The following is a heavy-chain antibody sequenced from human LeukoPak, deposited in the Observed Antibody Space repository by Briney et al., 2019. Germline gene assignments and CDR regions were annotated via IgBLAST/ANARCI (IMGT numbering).Heavy chain of an antibody. CDR2: IWYDGSNK. V-gene: IGHV3-33*01. J-gene: IGHJ6*02. D-gene: IGHD6-13*01. CDR1: GFTFSSYG. CDR3: ARDFVAAPTV. Sequence: GRSLRLSCAASGFTFSSYGMHWVRQAPGKGLEWVALIWYDGSNKYYADSVKGRFTISRDNPKNTLYLQMHSLRAEDTAVYYCARDFVAAPTVWGQGTTVTVSS.